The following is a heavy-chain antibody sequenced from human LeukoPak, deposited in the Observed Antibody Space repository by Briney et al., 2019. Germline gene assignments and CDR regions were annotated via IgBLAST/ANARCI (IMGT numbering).Heavy chain of an antibody. J-gene: IGHJ4*02. CDR2: INPNSGGT. CDR1: GYTFTGYY. V-gene: IGHV1-2*02. D-gene: IGHD3-10*01. Sequence: ASVKVSCKASGYTFTGYYMHWVRQAPGQGLEWMGWINPNSGGTNYAQKFQGRVTMTRDTSISTAYMELSRLRSDDTAVYYCARGYYGSGSYGWNSKANYFDYWGQGTLVTVSS. CDR3: ARGYYGSGSYGWNSKANYFDY.